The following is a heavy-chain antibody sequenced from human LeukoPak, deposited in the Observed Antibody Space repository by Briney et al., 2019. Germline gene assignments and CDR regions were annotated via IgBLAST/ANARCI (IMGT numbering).Heavy chain of an antibody. V-gene: IGHV4-59*08. CDR3: ARQFLPGYYDSSGYWNY. Sequence: SETLSLTCTVSGGSISSYYWSWIRQPPGKGLEWIGYIYYSGSTNYNPSLKSRVTISVDTSKNQFSLKLSSVTAADTAVYYCARQFLPGYYDSSGYWNYWGQGTLVTVSS. D-gene: IGHD3-22*01. CDR2: IYYSGST. CDR1: GGSISSYY. J-gene: IGHJ4*02.